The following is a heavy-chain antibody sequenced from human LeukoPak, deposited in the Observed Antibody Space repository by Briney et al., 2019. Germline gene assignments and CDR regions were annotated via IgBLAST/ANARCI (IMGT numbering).Heavy chain of an antibody. J-gene: IGHJ3*01. D-gene: IGHD5-24*01. CDR3: AKDIQLST. V-gene: IGHV3-33*06. CDR2: IWSDGSNK. Sequence: GGSLRLSCAASGFTFSSYGMHWVRQAPGKGLEWVAVIWSDGSNKYYADSVKGRFTISRDNSKNTLFLQMNSLRVEDTAIYYCAKDIQLSTWGLGTMVTVSS. CDR1: GFTFSSYG.